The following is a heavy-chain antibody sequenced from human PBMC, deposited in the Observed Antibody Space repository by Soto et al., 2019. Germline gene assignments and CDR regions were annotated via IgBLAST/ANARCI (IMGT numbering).Heavy chain of an antibody. Sequence: QVQLQESGPGLVKPSQTLSLTCTVSGCSISSGGYFWSWIRQRPGKGLEWIGYMSYSGPNYYNPSLNSRANISVDTPDNQFFLKLSSVTAADTAVYFCASGPDSYDISGYFEPWGQGTLVTVSS. V-gene: IGHV4-31*03. J-gene: IGHJ5*02. CDR1: GCSISSGGYF. CDR3: ASGPDSYDISGYFEP. CDR2: MSYSGPN. D-gene: IGHD3-22*01.